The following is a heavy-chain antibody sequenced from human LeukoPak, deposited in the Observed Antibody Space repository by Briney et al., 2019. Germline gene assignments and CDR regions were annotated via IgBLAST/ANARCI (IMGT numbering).Heavy chain of an antibody. CDR2: IWYDGSNK. J-gene: IGHJ6*02. D-gene: IGHD3-3*01. Sequence: PGGSLRLSCAASGFTFSSYAMSWVRQAPGKGLEWVAVIWYDGSNKYYADSVKGRFTISRDNSKNTLYLQMNSLRAEDTAVYYCARAPLEWFHYYYYGMDVWGQGTTVTVSS. CDR3: ARAPLEWFHYYYYGMDV. CDR1: GFTFSSYA. V-gene: IGHV3-33*08.